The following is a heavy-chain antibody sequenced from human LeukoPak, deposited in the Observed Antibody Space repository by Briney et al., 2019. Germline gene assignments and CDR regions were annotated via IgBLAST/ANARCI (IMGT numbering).Heavy chain of an antibody. CDR3: ARFTPYYDILTGYSHFDY. J-gene: IGHJ4*02. D-gene: IGHD3-9*01. Sequence: QPSETLSLTCTVSGGSISSYYWSWIRQPPGKGLEWIGYIYYSGSTNYNPSLKSRVTISVDTSKNQFSLKLSSVTAADTAVYYCARFTPYYDILTGYSHFDYWGQGTLVTVSS. V-gene: IGHV4-59*01. CDR2: IYYSGST. CDR1: GGSISSYY.